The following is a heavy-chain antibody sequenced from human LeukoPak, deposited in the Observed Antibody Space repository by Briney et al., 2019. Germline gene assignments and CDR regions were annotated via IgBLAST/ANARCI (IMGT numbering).Heavy chain of an antibody. CDR1: GGSISSGDYY. D-gene: IGHD6-6*01. J-gene: IGHJ4*02. Sequence: SETLSLTCTVSGGSISSGDYYWSWIRQPPGKGLEWIGEINHSGSTNYNPSLKSRVTISVDTSKNQFSLKLSSVTAADTAVYYCARGRLATSIAARRQSYFDYWGQGTLVTVSS. V-gene: IGHV4-39*07. CDR2: INHSGST. CDR3: ARGRLATSIAARRQSYFDY.